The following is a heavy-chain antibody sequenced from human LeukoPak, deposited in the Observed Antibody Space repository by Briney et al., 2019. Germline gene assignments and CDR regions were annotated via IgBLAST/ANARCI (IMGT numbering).Heavy chain of an antibody. CDR1: GGSISIYY. CDR2: IYYSGST. J-gene: IGHJ5*02. D-gene: IGHD6-19*01. CDR3: ARDEYGSGWGWFDP. V-gene: IGHV4-59*01. Sequence: PSETLSLTCTVSGGSISIYYWSWIRQPPGKGLEWIGYIYYSGSTNYNPSLKSRVTISVDTSKNQFSLELSSVTAADTAVYYCARDEYGSGWGWFDPWGQGTLVTVSS.